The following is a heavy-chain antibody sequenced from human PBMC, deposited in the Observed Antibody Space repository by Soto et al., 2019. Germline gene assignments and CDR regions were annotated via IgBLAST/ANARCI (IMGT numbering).Heavy chain of an antibody. CDR3: ARDHIDGWKFDY. J-gene: IGHJ4*02. CDR1: GFTFRNHW. D-gene: IGHD6-19*01. Sequence: EVQLVESGGGLVQPGGSLRLSCAASGFTFRNHWMSWVRQAPGKGLEWVANIRQDGNENYYVDSVNGRFTTSRDNTRNLFYLQMNSLIAEDMAVYYCARDHIDGWKFDYRARGILVTISS. V-gene: IGHV3-7*01. CDR2: IRQDGNEN.